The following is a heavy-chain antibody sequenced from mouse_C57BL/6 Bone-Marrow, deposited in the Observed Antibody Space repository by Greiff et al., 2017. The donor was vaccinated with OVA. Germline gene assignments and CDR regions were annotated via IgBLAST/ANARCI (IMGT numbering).Heavy chain of an antibody. CDR3: PTGHFDY. Sequence: VQLKESGGGLVQPGGSMKLSCVASGFTFSNYWMNWVRQSPEKGLEWVAQIRLKSDNYATHYAESVKGRFTISRDDSKSSVYLQMNNFSAEDTGIYYCPTGHFDYWGQGTTLTVSS. CDR1: GFTFSNYW. V-gene: IGHV6-3*01. D-gene: IGHD4-1*01. CDR2: IRLKSDNYAT. J-gene: IGHJ2*01.